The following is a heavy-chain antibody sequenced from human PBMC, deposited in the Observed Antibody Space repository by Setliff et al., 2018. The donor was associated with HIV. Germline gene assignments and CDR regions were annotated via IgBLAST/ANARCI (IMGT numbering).Heavy chain of an antibody. J-gene: IGHJ5*02. V-gene: IGHV4-61*09. CDR3: ARARESAGVRRNWFDP. CDR1: GGSISSGTYY. D-gene: IGHD3-16*02. Sequence: SETLSLTCTVSGGSISSGTYYWSWIRQPAGKGLEWIGHIYTSGSTSGSANYNPSLKSRVTISVDMSKNQFSLKLNSVTAADTAVYHCARARESAGVRRNWFDPWGQGTLVTVSS. CDR2: IYTSGS.